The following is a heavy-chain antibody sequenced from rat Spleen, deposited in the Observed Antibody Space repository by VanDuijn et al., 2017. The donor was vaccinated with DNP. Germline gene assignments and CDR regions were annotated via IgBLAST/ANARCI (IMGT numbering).Heavy chain of an antibody. D-gene: IGHD1-10*01. J-gene: IGHJ2*01. Sequence: EVQLVESGGGLVQPGRSLKLSCAASGFTFSDYNMAWIRQVPGKGLEWVASITGSGDNTYYPDSVKGRFTISRDNAKNTLYLQMDSLRSEDTATYYCATRTTQGFFDYWGQGVMVTVSS. CDR1: GFTFSDYN. V-gene: IGHV5-25*01. CDR3: ATRTTQGFFDY. CDR2: ITGSGDNT.